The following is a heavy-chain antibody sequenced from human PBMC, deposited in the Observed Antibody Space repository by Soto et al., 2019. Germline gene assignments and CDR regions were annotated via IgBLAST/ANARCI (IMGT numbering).Heavy chain of an antibody. CDR2: IYYSGTS. J-gene: IGHJ5*02. V-gene: IGHV4-39*01. CDR3: ARLHCDSPNCVPLDP. CDR1: GGSISDDTYY. Sequence: QLQLQESGPGLVKPSETLSLTCTVSGGSISDDTYYWGWIHQPPGKGLEWIGSIYYSGTSSYNPSLKSRVTMSVDTSKKQLSLRLSSVTAADTAVYYCARLHCDSPNCVPLDPWGQGTLVIVSS. D-gene: IGHD2-2*01.